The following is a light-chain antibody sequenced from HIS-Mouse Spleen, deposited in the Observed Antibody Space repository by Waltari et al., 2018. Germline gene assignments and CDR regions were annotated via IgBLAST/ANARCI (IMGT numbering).Light chain of an antibody. V-gene: IGLV2-23*01. CDR2: EGS. CDR1: XXDXGXXXX. J-gene: IGLJ3*02. Sequence: QSXPXXXTGXXXDXGXXXXVSXXQHHPGKAPKLMIYEGSKRPSGVSXXFSGSXXXXXXSLTXXGLQAEDEAXYYCCSYAGSSTYWVFXGGTKLTVL. CDR3: CSYAGSSTYWV.